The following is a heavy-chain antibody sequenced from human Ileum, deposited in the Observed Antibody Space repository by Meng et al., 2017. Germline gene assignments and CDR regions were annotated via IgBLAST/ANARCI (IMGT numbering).Heavy chain of an antibody. Sequence: EVELVWAGGGLVGPGGPLGLSGAGSGFTFSSHWMNWVRQAPGKGLVWVSRINTDGSTTTYADSVKGRFTISRDNAKNTVFLQMNSLRAEDTAVYYCVGMTVGWGQGTLVTVSS. D-gene: IGHD3-22*01. CDR1: GFTFSSHW. J-gene: IGHJ4*02. CDR3: VGMTVG. CDR2: INTDGSTT. V-gene: IGHV3-74*03.